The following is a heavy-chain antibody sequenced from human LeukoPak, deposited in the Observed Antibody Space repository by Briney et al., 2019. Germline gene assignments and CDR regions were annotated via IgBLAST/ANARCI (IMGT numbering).Heavy chain of an antibody. Sequence: SETLSLTCTVSGGSISSYYWSWIRQPPGKGLEWIGYIYYSGSTNYNPSLKSRVTISVDTSKNQFSLKLSSVTAADTAVYYCARLEMYLGISPWGQGTLVIVSS. D-gene: IGHD3-16*01. CDR3: ARLEMYLGISP. V-gene: IGHV4-59*08. CDR2: IYYSGST. J-gene: IGHJ5*02. CDR1: GGSISSYY.